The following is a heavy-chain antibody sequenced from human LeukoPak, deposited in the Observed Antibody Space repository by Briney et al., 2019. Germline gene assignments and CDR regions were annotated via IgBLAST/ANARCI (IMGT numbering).Heavy chain of an antibody. CDR1: GFTFSDYY. CDR3: VRDAGYSGYVFGY. V-gene: IGHV3-11*04. D-gene: IGHD5-12*01. CDR2: ISSSSSTI. J-gene: IGHJ4*02. Sequence: GGSLRLSCAASGFTFSDYYMSWIRQAPGKGLEWVSYISSSSSTIYYADSVKGRFTISRDNAKNSLYLQMKSLRAEDTAVYYCVRDAGYSGYVFGYWGQGTLVTVSS.